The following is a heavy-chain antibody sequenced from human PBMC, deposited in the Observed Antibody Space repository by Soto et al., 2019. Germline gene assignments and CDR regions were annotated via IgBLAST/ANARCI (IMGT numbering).Heavy chain of an antibody. V-gene: IGHV3-23*01. CDR3: AKDHFKGNGIYDGFDV. Sequence: GSLRLSCAASGFIFDSFAMNWVRQAPGKGLEWVSTIDREGVSTHYADSLKGRFSISRDNSKNTLYPQMNSLRAEDTAVYYCAKDHFKGNGIYDGFDVWGQGTTVT. J-gene: IGHJ3*01. CDR1: GFIFDSFA. CDR2: IDREGVST. D-gene: IGHD1-20*01.